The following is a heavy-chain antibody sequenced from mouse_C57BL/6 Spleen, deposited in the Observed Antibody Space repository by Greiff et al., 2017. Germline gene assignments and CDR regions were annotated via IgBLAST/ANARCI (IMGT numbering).Heavy chain of an antibody. J-gene: IGHJ2*01. CDR1: GYTFTSYW. Sequence: VQLQQPGAELVKPGASVKMSCKASGYTFTSYWITWVKQRPGQGLEWIGDLYPGSGSTNYNEKFKSKATLTVDTSSSTAYMQLSSLTSEDSAVYYCAREDMGHDYVPYYFDYWGQGTTLTVSS. D-gene: IGHD2-4*01. CDR2: LYPGSGST. CDR3: AREDMGHDYVPYYFDY. V-gene: IGHV1-55*01.